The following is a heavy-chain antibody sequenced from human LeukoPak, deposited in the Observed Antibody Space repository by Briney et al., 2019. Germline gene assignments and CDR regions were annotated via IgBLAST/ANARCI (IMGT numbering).Heavy chain of an antibody. Sequence: ASVKVSCKASGYTFTSYAMHWVRQAPGQRLEWMGWINAGNGNTKYSQKFQGRVTITRDTSASTAYMELSSLRPEDTAVYYCARGGRRPDYGVFDYWGQGTLVTVSS. V-gene: IGHV1-3*01. CDR1: GYTFTSYA. CDR3: ARGGRRPDYGVFDY. J-gene: IGHJ4*02. D-gene: IGHD4/OR15-4a*01. CDR2: INAGNGNT.